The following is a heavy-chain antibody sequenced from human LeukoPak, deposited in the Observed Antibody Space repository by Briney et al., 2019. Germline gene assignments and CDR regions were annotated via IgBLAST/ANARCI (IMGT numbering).Heavy chain of an antibody. CDR2: ISSSSSYI. D-gene: IGHD3-9*01. Sequence: PGGSLRLPCAASGFTFSSYSMNWVRQAPGKGLEWVSSISSSSSYIYYADSVKGRFTISRDNAKNSLYLQMNSLRAEDTAVYYCARDRGYDILTGYLDYWGQGTLVTVSS. V-gene: IGHV3-21*01. CDR1: GFTFSSYS. CDR3: ARDRGYDILTGYLDY. J-gene: IGHJ4*02.